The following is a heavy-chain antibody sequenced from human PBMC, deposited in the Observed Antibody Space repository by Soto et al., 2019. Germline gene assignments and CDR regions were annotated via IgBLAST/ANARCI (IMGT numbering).Heavy chain of an antibody. J-gene: IGHJ6*01. V-gene: IGHV3-30*18. D-gene: IGHD2-15*01. CDR3: ANVGHGGLYYYYYGMCV. CDR2: ISYDGTNK. Sequence: QVQLVESGGGVVQPGRSLRLSCAASGFTFSSYGMHWVRQAPGKGLEWVAIISYDGTNKYYADSVKGRFTISRDDSKNTLYLQMNSLRAEDTAVYYCANVGHGGLYYYYYGMCVWGQGTTVTVSS. CDR1: GFTFSSYG.